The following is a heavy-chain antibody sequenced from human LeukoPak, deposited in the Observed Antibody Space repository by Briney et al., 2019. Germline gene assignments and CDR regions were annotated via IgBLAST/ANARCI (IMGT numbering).Heavy chain of an antibody. D-gene: IGHD3-3*01. J-gene: IGHJ4*02. V-gene: IGHV1-18*01. CDR2: INPYNGNT. Sequence: ASVKVSCEASGYTFTTYGISWVRQAPGQGLEWMGWINPYNGNTDYGQKFQGRFTMTIDTSTSTAYMELRSLRSDDTAVYYCARELYGRFEYWGQGTLVTVSS. CDR3: ARELYGRFEY. CDR1: GYTFTTYG.